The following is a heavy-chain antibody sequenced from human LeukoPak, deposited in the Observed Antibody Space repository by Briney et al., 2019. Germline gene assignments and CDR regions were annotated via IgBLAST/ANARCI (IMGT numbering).Heavy chain of an antibody. CDR2: ILYDGSNI. Sequence: PGGSLRLSCAASGFTFSSYAMHWVRQAPGKGLEWVAVILYDGSNIYYGDSVKGRFTISRDNSENTLYLQMNSLRPEDTAVYYCARGRLLYFGKRGDYWAQGTLVTVSS. V-gene: IGHV3-30*04. J-gene: IGHJ4*02. CDR1: GFTFSSYA. D-gene: IGHD3-3*01. CDR3: ARGRLLYFGKRGDY.